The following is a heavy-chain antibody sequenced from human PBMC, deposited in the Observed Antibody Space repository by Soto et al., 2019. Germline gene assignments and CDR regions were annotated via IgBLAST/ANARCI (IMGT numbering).Heavy chain of an antibody. J-gene: IGHJ6*02. CDR2: ISYDGSNK. D-gene: IGHD1-26*01. CDR3: AKDRPSGSRPYYYGMDV. V-gene: IGHV3-30*04. Sequence: GGSLRLSCAASGFTFSTYAMHWVRQAPGKGLEWVAVISYDGSNKYYVDSVKGRFTISRDNSKNTLYLQMNSLRAEDTAVYYCAKDRPSGSRPYYYGMDVWGQGTTVTVSS. CDR1: GFTFSTYA.